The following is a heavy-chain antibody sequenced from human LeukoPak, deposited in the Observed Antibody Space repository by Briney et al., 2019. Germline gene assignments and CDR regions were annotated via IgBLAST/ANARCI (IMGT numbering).Heavy chain of an antibody. D-gene: IGHD3-22*01. Sequence: GGSLRLSCAASGLTFSSYSMNWVRQAPGKGLEWVSSISSSSSYIYYADSVKGRFTISRDNAKNSLYLQMNSLRAEDTAVYYCARAQVVRNAFDIWGQGTMVTVSS. CDR1: GLTFSSYS. CDR3: ARAQVVRNAFDI. V-gene: IGHV3-21*01. J-gene: IGHJ3*02. CDR2: ISSSSSYI.